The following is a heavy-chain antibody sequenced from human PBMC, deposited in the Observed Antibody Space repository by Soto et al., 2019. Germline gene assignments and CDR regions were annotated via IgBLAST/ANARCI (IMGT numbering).Heavy chain of an antibody. Sequence: QVQLLQSGAEVKRPGASVKVSCKASGYTFTKYGITWLRQAPGQGLERVGWISPYGGSIHYVRKFQGRETMTTDTSTATAYMEWGSLRSDDTAGYYCARDLVYCSRGPCFGSGTSLEFWGQGTLVTVS. CDR3: ARDLVYCSRGPCFGSGTSLEF. CDR1: GYTFTKYG. CDR2: ISPYGGSI. J-gene: IGHJ4*02. D-gene: IGHD3-10*01. V-gene: IGHV1-18*01.